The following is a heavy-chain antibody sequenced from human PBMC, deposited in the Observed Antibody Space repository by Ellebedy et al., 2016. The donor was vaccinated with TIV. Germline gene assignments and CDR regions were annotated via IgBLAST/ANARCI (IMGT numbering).Heavy chain of an antibody. D-gene: IGHD3-10*01. J-gene: IGHJ4*02. Sequence: MPGGSLRLSCTVSGGSISSYYWSWIRQPPGKGLEWIGYIYYSGSTNYNPSLKSRVTISVDTSKNQFSLKLSSVTAADTAVYYCASDGGSGSYLFDYWGQGTLVTVSS. CDR2: IYYSGST. CDR3: ASDGGSGSYLFDY. V-gene: IGHV4-59*01. CDR1: GGSISSYY.